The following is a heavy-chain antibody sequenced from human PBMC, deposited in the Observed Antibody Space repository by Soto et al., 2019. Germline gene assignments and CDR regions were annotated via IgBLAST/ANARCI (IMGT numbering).Heavy chain of an antibody. D-gene: IGHD4-17*01. CDR3: TRADLTVTLSVFDP. CDR2: ISDDGTTK. CDR1: GFIFSRYF. Sequence: QVQLVESGGGVVQPGRSLRLSCAASGFIFSRYFMHWVRQAPGKGLEWVALISDDGTTKYYAGSVTGRFTISRDNSKNTLYLQMNSLSAADTAVYYCTRADLTVTLSVFDPWGQGTLVTVSS. V-gene: IGHV3-30-3*01. J-gene: IGHJ5*02.